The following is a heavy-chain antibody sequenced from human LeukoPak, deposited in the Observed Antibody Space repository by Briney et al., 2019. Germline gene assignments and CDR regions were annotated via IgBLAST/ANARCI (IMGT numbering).Heavy chain of an antibody. CDR1: GYTFTSYG. Sequence: ASVKVSCKASGYTFTSYGIRWVRQAPGHGLEWMGWISAYNGNTNYAQKLQGRVTMTTDTSTSTAYMELRSLRSDDTAVYYCARDPYYYDSSGYYYVFDYWGQGTLVTVSS. J-gene: IGHJ4*02. V-gene: IGHV1-18*01. CDR3: ARDPYYYDSSGYYYVFDY. D-gene: IGHD3-22*01. CDR2: ISAYNGNT.